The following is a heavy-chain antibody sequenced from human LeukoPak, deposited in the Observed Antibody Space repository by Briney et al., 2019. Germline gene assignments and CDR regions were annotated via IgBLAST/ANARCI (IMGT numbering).Heavy chain of an antibody. CDR2: IYYSGST. CDR3: ARGGGSGTYYYYMDV. D-gene: IGHD2-15*01. Sequence: PSETLSLTCTVSGGSISSYYWSWIRRPPGKGLEWIGYIYYSGSTTYNPSLKSRVTISVDTSKNQFSLKLSSVTAADTAIYYCARGGGSGTYYYYMDVWGKGTTVTISS. V-gene: IGHV4-59*01. J-gene: IGHJ6*03. CDR1: GGSISSYY.